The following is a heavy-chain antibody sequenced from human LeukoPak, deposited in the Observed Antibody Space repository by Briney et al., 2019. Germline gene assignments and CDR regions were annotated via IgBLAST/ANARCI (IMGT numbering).Heavy chain of an antibody. Sequence: ASVNVSCKASGYTFTSYYMHWVRQAPGQGLEWMGIINPSGGSTSYAQKFQGRVTMTRDTSTSTVYMELSSLRSEDTAVYYCAREDYDILTGNWFDPWGQGTLVTVSS. CDR1: GYTFTSYY. V-gene: IGHV1-46*01. J-gene: IGHJ5*02. CDR3: AREDYDILTGNWFDP. CDR2: INPSGGST. D-gene: IGHD3-9*01.